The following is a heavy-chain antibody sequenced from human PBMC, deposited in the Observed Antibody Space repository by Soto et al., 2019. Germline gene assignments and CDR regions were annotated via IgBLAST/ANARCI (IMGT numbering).Heavy chain of an antibody. Sequence: PGGSLRLSCAAFGFTVSGKKYVAWVRQAPGKGLEWVSALYDLDGTYYADSVKGRFTTSSDSSRTTVYLQMNSLRPDDTAVYSCETWQLQEHAYDIWGQGTMVTVSS. CDR3: ETWQLQEHAYDI. J-gene: IGHJ3*02. V-gene: IGHV3-53*01. CDR1: GFTVSGKKY. CDR2: LYDLDGT. D-gene: IGHD1-1*01.